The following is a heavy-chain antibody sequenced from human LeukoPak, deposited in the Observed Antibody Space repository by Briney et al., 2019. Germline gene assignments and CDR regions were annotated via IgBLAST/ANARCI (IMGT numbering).Heavy chain of an antibody. J-gene: IGHJ6*02. D-gene: IGHD6-19*01. V-gene: IGHV3-64*01. CDR2: ISSNGGST. Sequence: SCKASGYTFTGYYMHWVRQAPGKGLEYVSAISSNGGSTYYANSVKGRFTISRDNSKNTLYLQMGSLRAEDMAVYYCARGGPYSSGWYNYYYGMDVWGQGTTVTVSS. CDR3: ARGGPYSSGWYNYYYGMDV. CDR1: GYTFTGYY.